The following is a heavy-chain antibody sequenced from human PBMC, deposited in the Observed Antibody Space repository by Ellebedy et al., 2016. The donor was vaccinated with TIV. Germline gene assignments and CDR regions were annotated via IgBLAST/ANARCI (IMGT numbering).Heavy chain of an antibody. D-gene: IGHD1-1*01. J-gene: IGHJ3*02. CDR2: ISGSGGST. CDR1: GFTFSSYA. Sequence: GESLKISXAASGFTFSSYAMSWVRQAPGKGLEWVSAISGSGGSTYYADSVKGRFTISRDNSKNTLYLQMNSLRAEDTAVYYCAKDRRHQIRHDAFDIWGQGTMVTVSS. CDR3: AKDRRHQIRHDAFDI. V-gene: IGHV3-23*01.